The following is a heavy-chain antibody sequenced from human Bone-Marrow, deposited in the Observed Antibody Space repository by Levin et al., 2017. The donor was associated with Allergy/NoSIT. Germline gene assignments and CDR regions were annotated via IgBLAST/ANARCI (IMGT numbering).Heavy chain of an antibody. CDR1: GGSVSSESHY. V-gene: IGHV4-61*01. CDR3: ARGYKYSWFYFDW. Sequence: SETLSLTCTVSGGSVSSESHYWSWVRQSPGRELEWIAYIYHNGKAEYNPSLESRVTISADTSKNEVALKLRSVTAADTAMYYCARGYKYSWFYFDWWGQGARVTVSS. CDR2: IYHNGKA. D-gene: IGHD1-1*01. J-gene: IGHJ4*02.